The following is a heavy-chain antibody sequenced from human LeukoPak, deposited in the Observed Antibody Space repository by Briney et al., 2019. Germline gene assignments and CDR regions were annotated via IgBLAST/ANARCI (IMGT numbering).Heavy chain of an antibody. CDR2: INSDGSST. V-gene: IGHV3-74*01. J-gene: IGHJ3*02. CDR3: ARENLVTGSIDAFDI. CDR1: GFTFSSYW. D-gene: IGHD1-14*01. Sequence: PGGSLRLSCAASGFTFSSYWMHWVRQAPGKGLVWVSRINSDGSSTSYADSVKGRFTISRDNAKNTLYLQMNSLRAEDTAVYYCARENLVTGSIDAFDIWGQGTMVTVSS.